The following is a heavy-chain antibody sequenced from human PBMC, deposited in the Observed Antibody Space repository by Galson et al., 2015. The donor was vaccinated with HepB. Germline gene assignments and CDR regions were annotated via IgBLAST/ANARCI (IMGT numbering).Heavy chain of an antibody. V-gene: IGHV3-30-3*01. CDR1: GFTFSSYA. CDR3: ARDRGDYHGGPMT. J-gene: IGHJ4*02. Sequence: SLRLSCAASGFTFSSYAMHWVRQAPGKGLEWVAVISYDGSNKYYADSVKGRFTISRDNSKNTLYLQMNSLRAEDTAVYYCARDRGDYHGGPMTWGQGTLVTVSS. D-gene: IGHD4-17*01. CDR2: ISYDGSNK.